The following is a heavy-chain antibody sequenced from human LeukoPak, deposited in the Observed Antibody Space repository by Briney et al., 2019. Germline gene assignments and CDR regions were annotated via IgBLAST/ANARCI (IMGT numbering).Heavy chain of an antibody. J-gene: IGHJ6*03. CDR3: ARHGVYFWRGYPDYMDV. CDR2: IYHSGST. D-gene: IGHD3-3*01. V-gene: IGHV4-38-2*01. Sequence: SQTLSLTCAVSGYSISSGYYWGWIRQPPGQGLEWIGSIYHSGSTYYNPSLKSRVTISVDTSKNQFSLKLSSVTAADTAVYYCARHGVYFWRGYPDYMDVWGKGTTVTVSS. CDR1: GYSISSGYY.